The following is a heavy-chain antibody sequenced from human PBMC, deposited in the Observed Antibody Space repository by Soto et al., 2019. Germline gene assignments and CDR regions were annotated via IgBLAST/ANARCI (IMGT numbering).Heavy chain of an antibody. J-gene: IGHJ5*02. CDR3: ARDRYVGWFDP. CDR1: GYTFTSYA. CDR2: INAGNGNT. Sequence: QVQLVQSGAEVKKPGASVKVSCKASGYTFTSYAMHWVRQAPGQRLEWMGWINAGNGNTKYSQKFQGRVTITRGTSASTAYMERSSLRSEDTAVYYCARDRYVGWFDPWGQGTLVTVSS. D-gene: IGHD1-1*01. V-gene: IGHV1-3*01.